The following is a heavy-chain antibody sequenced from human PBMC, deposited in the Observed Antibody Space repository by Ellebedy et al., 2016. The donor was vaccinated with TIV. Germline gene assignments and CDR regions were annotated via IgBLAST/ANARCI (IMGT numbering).Heavy chain of an antibody. J-gene: IGHJ5*02. CDR2: INPNSGGT. CDR3: ARDLGYCSGGSCYSRNIGWFDP. D-gene: IGHD2-15*01. CDR1: GYTFTGYY. Sequence: AASVKVSCKASGYTFTGYYMHWVRQAPGQGLEWMGWINPNSGGTNYAQKFQGWVTMTRDTSISTAYMELSRLRSDDTAVYYCARDLGYCSGGSCYSRNIGWFDPWGQGTLVTVSS. V-gene: IGHV1-2*04.